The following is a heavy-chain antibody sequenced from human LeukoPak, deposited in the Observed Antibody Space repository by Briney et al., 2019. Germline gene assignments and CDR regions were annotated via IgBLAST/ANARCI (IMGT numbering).Heavy chain of an antibody. CDR1: GFSFKDTW. V-gene: IGHV3-15*01. CDR2: IKSKSDGGTI. CDR3: TTDPRD. J-gene: IGHJ1*01. Sequence: PGGSLRLSCAASGFSFKDTWMSWVRQAPGKGLEWLGRIKSKSDGGTIDYVAPVKGRFTISRDDSKNMVYLQMDSLRTEDTAMYYCTTDPRDWGQGTLVTVSS.